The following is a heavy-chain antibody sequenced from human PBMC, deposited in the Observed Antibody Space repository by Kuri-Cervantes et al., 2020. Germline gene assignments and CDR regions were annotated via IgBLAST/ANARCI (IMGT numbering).Heavy chain of an antibody. CDR2: IKQDGSEK. CDR3: ARARVAVAPADAFDI. Sequence: GESLKISCAASGFTFRSYWMSWVRQAPGKGLEWVANIKQDGSEKYYVDSVKGRFTISRDNAKNSLYLQMNSLRAEDTAVYYCARARVAVAPADAFDIWGQGTMVTVSS. V-gene: IGHV3-7*01. J-gene: IGHJ3*02. CDR1: GFTFRSYW. D-gene: IGHD6-19*01.